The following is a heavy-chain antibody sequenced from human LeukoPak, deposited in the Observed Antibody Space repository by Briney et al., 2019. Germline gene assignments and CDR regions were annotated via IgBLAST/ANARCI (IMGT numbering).Heavy chain of an antibody. CDR2: IKQDGSEK. V-gene: IGHV3-7*01. Sequence: GGSLRLSCAASGFTFSTYWMTWVRQAPGKGLKWVANIKQDGSEKYYVDSVKGRFTISRDNAKNSLYLQMNSLRAEDTAVYYCARDSYGSGSYYRIDYWGQGTLVTVSS. J-gene: IGHJ4*02. CDR3: ARDSYGSGSYYRIDY. CDR1: GFTFSTYW. D-gene: IGHD3-10*01.